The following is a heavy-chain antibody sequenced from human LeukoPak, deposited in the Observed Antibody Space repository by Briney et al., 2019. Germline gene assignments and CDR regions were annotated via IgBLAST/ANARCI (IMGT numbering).Heavy chain of an antibody. J-gene: IGHJ4*02. D-gene: IGHD6-13*01. V-gene: IGHV3-23*01. CDR3: AKAAAVYYYFDY. CDR1: GFTFSSYG. CDR2: ISGSGGST. Sequence: PGGSLRLSCAASGFTFSSYGMNWVRQAPGKGLEWVSAISGSGGSTYYADSVKGRFTISRDNSKNTLYLQMNSLRAEDTAVYYCAKAAAVYYYFDYWGQGTLVTVSS.